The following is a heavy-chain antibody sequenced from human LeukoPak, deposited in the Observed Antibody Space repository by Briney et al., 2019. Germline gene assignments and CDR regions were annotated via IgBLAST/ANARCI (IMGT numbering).Heavy chain of an antibody. J-gene: IGHJ4*02. CDR3: ARGRYASRYLDY. CDR1: GGSISSYY. Sequence: PSETLSLTCTVSGGSISSYYWSWIRQPPGRGLEWIGYIYYSGSTNYNPSLKSRVTISVDTSKNQFSLKLSSVTAADTAVYYCARGRYASRYLDYWGQGTLVTVSS. V-gene: IGHV4-59*08. CDR2: IYYSGST. D-gene: IGHD2-2*01.